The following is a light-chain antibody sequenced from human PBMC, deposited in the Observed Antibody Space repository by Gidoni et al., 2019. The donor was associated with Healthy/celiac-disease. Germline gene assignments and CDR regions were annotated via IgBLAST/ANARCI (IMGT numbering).Light chain of an antibody. CDR1: QSVSSY. J-gene: IGKJ1*01. CDR2: DAS. CDR3: QQRSNWSWT. Sequence: EIVFTQSPATLSFSPGERATLSFRASQSVSSYLAWYQQKPGQAPRLLIYDASNRATGIPARFSGSGSGTDFTLTISSLEPEDFAVYYCQQRSNWSWTFGQGTKVEIK. V-gene: IGKV3-11*01.